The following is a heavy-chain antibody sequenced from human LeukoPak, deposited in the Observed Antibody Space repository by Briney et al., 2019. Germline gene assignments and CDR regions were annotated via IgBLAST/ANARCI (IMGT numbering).Heavy chain of an antibody. CDR1: GYTFIGYY. V-gene: IGHV1-2*02. CDR2: INPNSGAT. CDR3: ARAHSFRSCDS. Sequence: ASVKVSCKASGYTFIGYYIQWMRQAPGEGLEWMGWINPNSGATNYARKFQGRVFMTRDTSINTAYMELSSLRSDDTAVYYCARAHSFRSCDSWGQGTLVTVSS. D-gene: IGHD3-3*02. J-gene: IGHJ4*02.